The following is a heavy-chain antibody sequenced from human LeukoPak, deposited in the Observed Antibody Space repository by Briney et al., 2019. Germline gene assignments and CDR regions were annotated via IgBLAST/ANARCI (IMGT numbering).Heavy chain of an antibody. D-gene: IGHD2-8*01. V-gene: IGHV1-69*06. CDR3: ARAGIPGYCTNVTCSNWLDP. Sequence: SVKVSCKTSGDTFTTYAIIWVRQAPGHGLEWMGGIIPMFGTPNYAQRLQGRVTITADKSTKTAYMELSSLRSEDTAVYYCARAGIPGYCTNVTCSNWLDPWGQGTLVTVSS. CDR1: GDTFTTYA. J-gene: IGHJ5*02. CDR2: IIPMFGTP.